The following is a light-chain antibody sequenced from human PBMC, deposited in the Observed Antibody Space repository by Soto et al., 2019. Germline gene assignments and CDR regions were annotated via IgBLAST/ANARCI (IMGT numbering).Light chain of an antibody. Sequence: QSVLTQPASVSGSSGQSITISCSGTNSDIGSYKYVSWYLQQPGKAPKLIVFEVSNRPSGISDRFSGSKSDNTAYLTIPGLQTEDEAVYYCNSFTSSNTLPYVFGTGTKVTV. CDR2: EVS. J-gene: IGLJ1*01. CDR3: NSFTSSNTLPYV. V-gene: IGLV2-14*01. CDR1: NSDIGSYKY.